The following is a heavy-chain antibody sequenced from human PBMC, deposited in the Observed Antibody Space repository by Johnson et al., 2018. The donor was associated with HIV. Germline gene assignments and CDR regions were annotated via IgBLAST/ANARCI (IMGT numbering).Heavy chain of an antibody. V-gene: IGHV3-64*07. D-gene: IGHD5-18*01. J-gene: IGHJ3*01. Sequence: VQLVESGGGVVQPGESLRLSCAPSGFTFSRHPMHWVRQAPGKGLEHVATIASLGDNTYYAESVKGRFTISRDNFKNMLYLQMGSLRPDDTAVYYCARRRDTLNIWQESFDVWGQGTVVTVSS. CDR2: IASLGDNT. CDR3: ARRRDTLNIWQESFDV. CDR1: GFTFSRHP.